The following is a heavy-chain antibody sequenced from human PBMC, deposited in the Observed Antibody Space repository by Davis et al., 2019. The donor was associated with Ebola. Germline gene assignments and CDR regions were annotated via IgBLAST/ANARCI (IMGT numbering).Heavy chain of an antibody. CDR1: GFTFSRYA. D-gene: IGHD3-3*01. V-gene: IGHV3-23*01. CDR3: AKSGLSFGVVKYHYGMDV. CDR2: ISGSGSNT. Sequence: GESLKISCAASGFTFSRYAMSWVRQAPRKGLEWVSGISGSGSNTYYADSVKGRFTISRDNSKNTLYLQMNSLRAEDTAVYYCAKSGLSFGVVKYHYGMDVWGKGTTVTVSS. J-gene: IGHJ6*04.